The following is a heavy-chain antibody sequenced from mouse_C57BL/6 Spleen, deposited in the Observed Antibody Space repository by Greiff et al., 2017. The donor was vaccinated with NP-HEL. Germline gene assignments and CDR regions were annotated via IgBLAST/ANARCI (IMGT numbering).Heavy chain of an antibody. J-gene: IGHJ2*01. D-gene: IGHD1-1*01. V-gene: IGHV1-54*01. Sequence: QVHVKQSGAELVRPGTSVKVSCKASGYAFTNYLIEWVKQRPGQGLEWIGVINPGSGGTNYNEKFKGKATLTADKSSSTAYMQLSSLTSEDSAVYFCASQNYGSSYEDYWGQGTTLTVSS. CDR3: ASQNYGSSYEDY. CDR2: INPGSGGT. CDR1: GYAFTNYL.